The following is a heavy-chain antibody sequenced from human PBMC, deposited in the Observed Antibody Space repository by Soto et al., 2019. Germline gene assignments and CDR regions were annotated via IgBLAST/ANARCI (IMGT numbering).Heavy chain of an antibody. CDR1: GFTFSTYS. V-gene: IGHV3-48*02. J-gene: IGHJ4*02. CDR2: ITGSRATV. D-gene: IGHD6-13*01. CDR3: ARGSSNWAYYFDF. Sequence: EVHLVESGGGLVQPGGSLRLSCAASGFTFSTYSLHWVRQAPGKGLEWVSYITGSRATVYYADSVRGRFTISRDNAKNSLYLQMNSLRDDDTAVYYCARGSSNWAYYFDFWGQGTLVTVSS.